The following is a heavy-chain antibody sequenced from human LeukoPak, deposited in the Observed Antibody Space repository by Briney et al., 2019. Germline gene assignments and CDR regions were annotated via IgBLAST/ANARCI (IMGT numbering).Heavy chain of an antibody. CDR3: ARAGERYNWFDP. J-gene: IGHJ5*02. V-gene: IGHV4-59*01. CDR2: IYYSGST. Sequence: SETLSLTCTVSGGSISSYYWSCIRQPPGKGLEWIGYIYYSGSTNYNPSLKSRATISVDTSKNQFSLKLSSVTAADTAVYYCARAGERYNWFDPWGQGTLVTISS. D-gene: IGHD4-17*01. CDR1: GGSISSYY.